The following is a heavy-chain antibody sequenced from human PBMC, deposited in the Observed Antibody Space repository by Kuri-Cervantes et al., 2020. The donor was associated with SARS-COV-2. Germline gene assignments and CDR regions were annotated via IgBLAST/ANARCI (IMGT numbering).Heavy chain of an antibody. CDR1: GYTFTSYY. CDR3: ARDVFPAYYYDSSGPTPGMW. CDR2: INHSGGST. V-gene: IGHV1-46*01. J-gene: IGHJ4*02. D-gene: IGHD3-22*01. Sequence: ASVKVSCKASGYTFTSYYMHWVRQAPGQGLEWLGIINHSGGSTSYAQKFQGRVTMTRDTSTSTVYMELSSLRSEDTAVYYCARDVFPAYYYDSSGPTPGMWWGQGTLVTVSS.